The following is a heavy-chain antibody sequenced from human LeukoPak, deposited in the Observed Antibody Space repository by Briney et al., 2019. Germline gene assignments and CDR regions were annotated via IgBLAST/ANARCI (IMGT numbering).Heavy chain of an antibody. CDR1: GFTFSSYA. D-gene: IGHD3-22*01. Sequence: GGSLRLSCAASGFTFSSYAMSWVRQAPGKGLEWVSAISGSGGSTYYADSVKGRFTISGDNSKNTLYLQMNSLRAEDTAVYYCANYYDSSGYPWAFDIWGQGTMVTVSS. V-gene: IGHV3-23*01. CDR3: ANYYDSSGYPWAFDI. CDR2: ISGSGGST. J-gene: IGHJ3*02.